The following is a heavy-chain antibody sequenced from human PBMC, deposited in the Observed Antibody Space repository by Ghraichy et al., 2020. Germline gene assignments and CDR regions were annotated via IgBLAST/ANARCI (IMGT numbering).Heavy chain of an antibody. D-gene: IGHD3-3*01. Sequence: GGSLRLSCAASGFTFSTYCMSWVRQAPGKGLEWVADINQSESNKYSVDSVKGRFTISRDNAKNSLYLQMNSLRAEDTAVYYCARAATIVTIFGVAPYYFDYSGQATLVALSS. V-gene: IGHV3-7*01. CDR1: GFTFSTYC. CDR2: INQSESNK. J-gene: IGHJ4*02. CDR3: ARAATIVTIFGVAPYYFDY.